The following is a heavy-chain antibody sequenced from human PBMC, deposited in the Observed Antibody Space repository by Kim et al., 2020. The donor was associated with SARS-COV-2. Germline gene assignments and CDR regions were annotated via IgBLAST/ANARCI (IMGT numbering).Heavy chain of an antibody. J-gene: IGHJ4*02. CDR3: ARSDNRDDFWVRY. D-gene: IGHD3-3*01. V-gene: IGHV1-2*02. CDR2: INPNSGGT. Sequence: ASVKVSCKASGYTFTGYYMHWVRQAPGQGLEWMGWINPNSGGTNYAQKFQGRVTMTRDTSISTAYMELSRLRSDDTAVYYCARSDNRDDFWVRYWGQGTLVTVSS. CDR1: GYTFTGYY.